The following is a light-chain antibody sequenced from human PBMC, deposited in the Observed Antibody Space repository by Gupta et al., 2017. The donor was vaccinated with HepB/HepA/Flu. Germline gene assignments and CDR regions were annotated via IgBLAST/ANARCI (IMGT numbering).Light chain of an antibody. Sequence: EIDMTQSPPSLSASVGNRITITCQASQDIKNFLNWFQQTSGKAPQLLIYGSCDLATGAPSRLSGSGSGSRFTLTSSVLQLEDKATYYCQQYDNLPYTFGQGTNVGI. CDR2: GSC. CDR1: QDIKNF. J-gene: IGKJ2*01. CDR3: QQYDNLPYT. V-gene: IGKV1-33*01.